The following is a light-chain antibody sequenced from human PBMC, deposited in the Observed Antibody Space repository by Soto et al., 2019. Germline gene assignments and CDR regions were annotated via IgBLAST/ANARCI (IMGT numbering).Light chain of an antibody. Sequence: IVLTQWLATLSVSTGGRVTLSCRASDSGDINLAWYQQKPGQDPRLLLYGASTRATAMPGTFSGRGSGTEFTLTISSLPYEAFAVYYCPHYKNWPRTFGQGTKVDSK. V-gene: IGKV3-15*01. CDR3: PHYKNWPRT. CDR1: DSGDIN. J-gene: IGKJ1*01. CDR2: GAS.